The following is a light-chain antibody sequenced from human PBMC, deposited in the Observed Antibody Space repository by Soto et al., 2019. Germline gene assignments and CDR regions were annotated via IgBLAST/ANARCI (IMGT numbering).Light chain of an antibody. J-gene: IGKJ4*01. Sequence: EIVMTQSPATLSVSPGERATLSCRASQSVNSNLAWYRQKPGQAPRLLISDASTRATGVPARFSGSGSGTEFTLTISSLQSEDSGIYCCQQYNFCPPLTFGGGTKVEIK. CDR1: QSVNSN. CDR3: QQYNFCPPLT. V-gene: IGKV3-15*01. CDR2: DAS.